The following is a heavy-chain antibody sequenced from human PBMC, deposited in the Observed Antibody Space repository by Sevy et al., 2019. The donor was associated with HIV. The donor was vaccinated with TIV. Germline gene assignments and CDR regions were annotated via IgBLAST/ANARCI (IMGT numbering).Heavy chain of an antibody. CDR2: MYHSGST. Sequence: SDTLSLTCAVSGYSISSGFYWGWIRQPPGKGLEWIVLMYHSGSTYYNSSLQSRVTISVDTSKNQFSLELTSVTAADTAVYYCARLGIAVAGYLDYWGQGTLVTVSS. J-gene: IGHJ4*02. D-gene: IGHD6-19*01. CDR3: ARLGIAVAGYLDY. V-gene: IGHV4-38-2*01. CDR1: GYSISSGFY.